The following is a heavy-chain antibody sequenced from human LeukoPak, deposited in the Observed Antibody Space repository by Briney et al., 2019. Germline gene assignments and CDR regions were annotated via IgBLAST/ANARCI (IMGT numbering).Heavy chain of an antibody. CDR2: FGSAGDT. V-gene: IGHV3-13*01. CDR1: GFPFSAYD. J-gene: IGHJ2*01. CDR3: VRGALPGDNWYFDL. Sequence: PGGSLRLSCATSGFPFSAYDMHWVRQAPGKGLEWVSAFGSAGDTYYPGAVKGRFTISRDYAKNSLFLQINNLIAGDTAVYFCVRGALPGDNWYFDLWGRGTLVTVSS.